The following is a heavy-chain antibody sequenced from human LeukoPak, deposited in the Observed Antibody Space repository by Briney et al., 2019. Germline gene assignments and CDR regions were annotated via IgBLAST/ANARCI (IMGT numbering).Heavy chain of an antibody. J-gene: IGHJ4*01. V-gene: IGHV5-51*01. CDR3: ARRSGVYLNYFDF. Sequence: GESLKISCKASGDSPNTRWIAWVRQMPGKGLEWMGVIQPGQTEARYSPSFQGQATISADKSINTAYLQWSSLKASDTAIYYCARRSGVYLNYFDFWGHGTLVTVSS. CDR1: GDSPNTRW. CDR2: IQPGQTEA. D-gene: IGHD5/OR15-5a*01.